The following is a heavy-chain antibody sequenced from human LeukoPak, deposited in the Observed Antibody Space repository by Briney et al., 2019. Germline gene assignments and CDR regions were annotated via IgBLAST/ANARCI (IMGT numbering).Heavy chain of an antibody. D-gene: IGHD1-1*01. CDR2: INPSGGST. J-gene: IGHJ4*02. CDR3: ARGTTDAY. Sequence: ASVKVSCKASGYTFTIYYIDWVRQAPGQGLEWMGVINPSGGSTRYVQKFQGRVTMTGDPSTRTVYMELSSLTSDDTAVYYCARGTTDAYWGQGTPVTVSS. V-gene: IGHV1-46*01. CDR1: GYTFTIYY.